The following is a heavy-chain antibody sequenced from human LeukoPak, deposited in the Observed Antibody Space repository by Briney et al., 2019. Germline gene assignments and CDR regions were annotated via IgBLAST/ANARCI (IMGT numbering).Heavy chain of an antibody. Sequence: ASVKVSCKASRYTFTSYDINWVRQATGQGLEWMGWMNPNSGNTGYAQKFQGRVTITRNTSISTGYMDLSRLRSDDTAVYYCARGSIVGATFDYFDYWGQGTLVTVSS. J-gene: IGHJ4*02. D-gene: IGHD1-26*01. CDR3: ARGSIVGATFDYFDY. V-gene: IGHV1-8*03. CDR2: MNPNSGNT. CDR1: RYTFTSYD.